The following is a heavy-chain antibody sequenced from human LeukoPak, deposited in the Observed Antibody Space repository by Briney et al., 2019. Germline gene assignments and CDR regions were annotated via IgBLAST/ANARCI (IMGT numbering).Heavy chain of an antibody. V-gene: IGHV1-18*01. J-gene: IGHJ4*02. Sequence: ASVKVSCKSSGYXFSSNGIIWVRQAPGQGLEWMGWIGAYNGNTVYVEKFQGRVTMTTDTSTSTAYMELRSLRSDDTAVYYCAKDHQYDFDYWGQGTLVTVSS. CDR3: AKDHQYDFDY. CDR1: GYXFSSNG. D-gene: IGHD2-2*01. CDR2: IGAYNGNT.